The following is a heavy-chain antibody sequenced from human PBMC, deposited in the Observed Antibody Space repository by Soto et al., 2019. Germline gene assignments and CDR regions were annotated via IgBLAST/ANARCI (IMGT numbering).Heavy chain of an antibody. CDR3: AITPYGLEWLLSIPTPSYFDY. CDR1: GGSISSSSYY. V-gene: IGHV4-39*01. Sequence: SETLSLTCTVSGGSISSSSYYWGWIRQPPGKGLEWIGSIYYSGSTYYNPSLKSRVTISVDTSKNQFSLKLSSVTAADTAVYYCAITPYGLEWLLSIPTPSYFDYWGQGTLVTVSS. CDR2: IYYSGST. D-gene: IGHD3-3*01. J-gene: IGHJ4*02.